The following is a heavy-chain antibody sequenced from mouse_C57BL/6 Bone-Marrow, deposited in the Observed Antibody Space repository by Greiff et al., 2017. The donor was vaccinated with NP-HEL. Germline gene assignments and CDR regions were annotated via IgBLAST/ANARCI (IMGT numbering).Heavy chain of an antibody. V-gene: IGHV1-74*01. J-gene: IGHJ2*01. CDR1: GYTFTSYW. CDR2: IHPSDSAT. CDR3: AMGTTEVYYFDY. Sequence: QVQLQQPGAELVKPGASVKVSCKASGYTFTSYWMHWVKQRPGQGLEWIGRIHPSDSATNYNQQFKGKATLTVDKSTSTAYMQLSSLTSEDSAVYYCAMGTTEVYYFDYWGQGTTLTVSS. D-gene: IGHD1-1*01.